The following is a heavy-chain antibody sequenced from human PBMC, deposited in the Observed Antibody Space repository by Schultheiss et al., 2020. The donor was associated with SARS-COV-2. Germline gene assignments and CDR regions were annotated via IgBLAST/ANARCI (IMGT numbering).Heavy chain of an antibody. Sequence: GGSLRLSCAASRFTLCRYDMHWVRQAPGKGLVWVSRTNSDDTRTSYADSVKGRFTTYRDSAKNSLYLQMNSLRAEDTAVYYCASALVATTMVFDYWGQGTLVTVSS. CDR3: ASALVATTMVFDY. CDR1: RFTLCRYD. V-gene: IGHV3-74*01. J-gene: IGHJ4*02. CDR2: TNSDDTRT. D-gene: IGHD5-12*01.